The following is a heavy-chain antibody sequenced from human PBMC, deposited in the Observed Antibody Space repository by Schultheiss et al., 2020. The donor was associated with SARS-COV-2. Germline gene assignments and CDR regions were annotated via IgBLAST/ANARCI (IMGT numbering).Heavy chain of an antibody. Sequence: SETLSLTCTVSGGSISSGGYYWSWIRQHPGKGLEWIGYIYHSGSTNYNPSLKSRVTISVDTSKNQFSLKLSSVTAADTAVYYCASAGNSRWYYYAMDVWGQGTTVTVSS. J-gene: IGHJ6*02. CDR2: IYHSGST. V-gene: IGHV4-61*08. CDR3: ASAGNSRWYYYAMDV. CDR1: GGSISSGGYY. D-gene: IGHD6-19*01.